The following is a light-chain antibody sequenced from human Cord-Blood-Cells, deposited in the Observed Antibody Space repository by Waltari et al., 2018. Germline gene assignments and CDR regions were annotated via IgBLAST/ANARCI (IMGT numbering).Light chain of an antibody. J-gene: IGKJ2*01. V-gene: IGKV1-33*01. CDR1: QDISHY. CDR3: QQYDNLPYT. Sequence: DIQMTQSTSSLSASVGDRVTITCHASQDISHYLNWYQQKPGKAPKLLIYDASNLETGVPSRFSGSGSGTDFTFTISSLQPEDIATYYCQQYDNLPYTFGQGTKLEIK. CDR2: DAS.